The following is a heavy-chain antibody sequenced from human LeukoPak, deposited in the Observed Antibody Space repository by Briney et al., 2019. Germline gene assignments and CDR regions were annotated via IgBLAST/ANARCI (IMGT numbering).Heavy chain of an antibody. CDR3: ARDELVRDCSSTSCAVDY. J-gene: IGHJ4*02. D-gene: IGHD2-2*01. Sequence: GASVKVSCKASGYTFTGYAIHWVRQAPGQGLEWMGWINPEKRDTGYAHKFQGRVTMTSDTSISTAYMELSSLRSEDTAVYYCARDELVRDCSSTSCAVDYWGQGTLVTVSS. V-gene: IGHV1-2*02. CDR2: INPEKRDT. CDR1: GYTFTGYA.